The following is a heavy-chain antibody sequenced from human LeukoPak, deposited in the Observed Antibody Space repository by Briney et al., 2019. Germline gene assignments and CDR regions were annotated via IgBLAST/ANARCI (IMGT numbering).Heavy chain of an antibody. CDR3: ARDRTPMTTRKEAV. D-gene: IGHD4-11*01. V-gene: IGHV4-34*01. J-gene: IGHJ6*04. CDR2: SNDSGGT. Sequence: SETLSLTCAVYGGTFSGYYWSWIRQPPGKRLEWVGESNDSGGTNYNPSLKSRVTISADKSKNQVSLKLSSVTAADTAVYYCARDRTPMTTRKEAVWGKGTTVTVSS. CDR1: GGTFSGYY.